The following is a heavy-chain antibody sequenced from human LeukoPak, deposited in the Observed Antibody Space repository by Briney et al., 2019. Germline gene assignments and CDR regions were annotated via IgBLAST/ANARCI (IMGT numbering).Heavy chain of an antibody. V-gene: IGHV3-7*01. CDR3: AREGVVPADLNYYYYMDV. Sequence: GGSLRLSCAASGFTFSSYWMSWVRQAPGKGLEWVANIKQDGSEKYYVDSVKGRFTISRDNAKNSLYLQMNSLRAEDTAVYYCAREGVVPADLNYYYYMDVWGKGTTVTVSS. CDR2: IKQDGSEK. J-gene: IGHJ6*03. CDR1: GFTFSSYW. D-gene: IGHD2-2*01.